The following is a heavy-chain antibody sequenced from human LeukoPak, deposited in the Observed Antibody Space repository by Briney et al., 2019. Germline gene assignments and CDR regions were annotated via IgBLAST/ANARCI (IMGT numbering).Heavy chain of an antibody. Sequence: GSLRLSCAASGFTFSSYAMSWVRRAPGKGLEWVSAITGSGGSTYYADSVKGRFTISRDNSKNTLYLQMNSLRAEDTAVYYCAKELTLIRGVISSNFDYWGQGTLVTVSS. CDR2: ITGSGGST. CDR1: GFTFSSYA. D-gene: IGHD3-10*01. V-gene: IGHV3-23*01. CDR3: AKELTLIRGVISSNFDY. J-gene: IGHJ4*02.